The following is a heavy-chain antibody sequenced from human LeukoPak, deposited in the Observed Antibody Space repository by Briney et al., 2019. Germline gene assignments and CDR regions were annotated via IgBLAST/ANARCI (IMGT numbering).Heavy chain of an antibody. Sequence: SETLSLTCAVYGGSFSGYYWSWIRQPPGKGLEWIGEINHSGSTNYNPSLKSRVTISVGTSKNQFSLKLSSVTAADTAVYYCARRGYSYGLAYHYYYMDVWGKGTTVTVSS. CDR1: GGSFSGYY. CDR3: ARRGYSYGLAYHYYYMDV. CDR2: INHSGST. D-gene: IGHD5-18*01. V-gene: IGHV4-34*01. J-gene: IGHJ6*03.